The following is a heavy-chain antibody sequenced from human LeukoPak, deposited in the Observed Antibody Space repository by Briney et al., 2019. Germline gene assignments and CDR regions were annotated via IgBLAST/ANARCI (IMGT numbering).Heavy chain of an antibody. D-gene: IGHD4-17*01. CDR2: VDSSGNT. J-gene: IGHJ5*02. V-gene: IGHV4-4*07. CDR3: TRDTGTTGEVKFDP. CDR1: VVSMKGYY. Sequence: PSETLSLTCSVSVVSMKGYYWSWLRQSAGNRLEWIGHVDSSGNTNYNPSLKSRVTMSVDTSKSQFSLNLMSVTAADTAVYYCTRDTGTTGEVKFDPWGQGTLVTVSS.